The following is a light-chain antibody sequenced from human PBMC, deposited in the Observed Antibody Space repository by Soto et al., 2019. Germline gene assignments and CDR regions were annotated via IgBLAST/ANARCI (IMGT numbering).Light chain of an antibody. Sequence: QSALTQPPSVSGSPGQSVAISCTGTTSDVGNYNRVSWYQQPPGSAPNLILYDVSNPPSGVPDRFSGSKSGNTASLTISGLQADDEADYYCSSYATGSTYVFGTGTKLTVL. CDR2: DVS. J-gene: IGLJ1*01. V-gene: IGLV2-18*02. CDR1: TSDVGNYNR. CDR3: SSYATGSTYV.